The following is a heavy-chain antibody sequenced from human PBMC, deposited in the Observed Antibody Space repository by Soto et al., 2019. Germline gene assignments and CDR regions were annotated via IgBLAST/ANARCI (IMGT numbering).Heavy chain of an antibody. Sequence: SVKVSCKASGGTFSSYTISWVRQAPGQGLEWMGRIIPILGIANYAQKFQGRVTITADKSTSTAYMELSSLRSEDTAVYYCARGIAPYFFDYWGQGTLVTVSS. CDR2: IIPILGIA. CDR3: ARGIAPYFFDY. V-gene: IGHV1-69*02. CDR1: GGTFSSYT. J-gene: IGHJ4*02. D-gene: IGHD6-13*01.